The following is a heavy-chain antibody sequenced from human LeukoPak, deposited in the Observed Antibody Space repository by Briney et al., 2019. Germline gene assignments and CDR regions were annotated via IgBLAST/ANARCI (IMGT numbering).Heavy chain of an antibody. CDR1: GFTFSGYA. CDR2: ISASGGST. CDR3: AKDLGYYYDSSGYYYFDY. V-gene: IGHV3-23*01. Sequence: GGSLRLSCVASGFTFSGYAMSWVRQDPGKGLEWVATISASGGSTYYADSVKGRFTISRDNSKNMLYLQMNSLRAEDTAVYYCAKDLGYYYDSSGYYYFDYWGQGALVTVSS. J-gene: IGHJ4*02. D-gene: IGHD3-22*01.